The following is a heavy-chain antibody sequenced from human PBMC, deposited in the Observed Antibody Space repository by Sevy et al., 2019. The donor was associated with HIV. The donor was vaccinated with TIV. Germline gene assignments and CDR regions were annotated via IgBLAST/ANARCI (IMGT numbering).Heavy chain of an antibody. CDR3: ARDQGYYDSSGYDAFDI. J-gene: IGHJ3*02. V-gene: IGHV3-30-3*01. D-gene: IGHD3-22*01. Sequence: GGSLRLSCAASGFTFSSYAMHWVRQAPGKGLEWVAVISYDGSNKNYADSVKGRFTISRDNSKNRLYLQMNSLRAEDTAVYYCARDQGYYDSSGYDAFDIWGQGTMVTVSS. CDR1: GFTFSSYA. CDR2: ISYDGSNK.